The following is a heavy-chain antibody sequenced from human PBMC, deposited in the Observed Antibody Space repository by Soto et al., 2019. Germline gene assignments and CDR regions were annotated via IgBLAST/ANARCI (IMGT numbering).Heavy chain of an antibody. D-gene: IGHD3-22*01. J-gene: IGHJ4*02. CDR3: GRASWTRYYYDSSGYFLDY. CDR1: GFTFSSYS. V-gene: IGHV3-48*02. Sequence: SGGSLRLSCAASGFTFSSYSMNWVRQAPGKGLEWVSYISSSSSTIYYADSVKGRFTISRDNAKDSLYLQMNSLRDEDTAVYYCGRASWTRYYYDSSGYFLDYWGQGTLVTVSS. CDR2: ISSSSSTI.